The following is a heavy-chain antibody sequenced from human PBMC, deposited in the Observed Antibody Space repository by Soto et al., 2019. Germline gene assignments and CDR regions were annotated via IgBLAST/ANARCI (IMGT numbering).Heavy chain of an antibody. CDR1: GYTFTDYW. D-gene: IGHD6-6*01. CDR2: IYPADSDT. Sequence: PGESLKISCQASGYTFTDYWIGWVRQMPGKGLELMGIIYPADSDTEYSPSLEGQVTISADKSSSTAYVQWSSLKASDTAMYYCARLGLDYSTSSHDAFHIWGQGIMVTVS. CDR3: ARLGLDYSTSSHDAFHI. V-gene: IGHV5-51*01. J-gene: IGHJ3*02.